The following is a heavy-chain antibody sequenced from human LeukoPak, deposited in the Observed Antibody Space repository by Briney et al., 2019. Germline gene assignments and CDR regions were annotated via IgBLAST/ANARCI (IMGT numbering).Heavy chain of an antibody. CDR1: GFTFSSYG. Sequence: GGSLRLSCAASGFTFSSYGMHWVRQAPGKGLEWVAFIRYDGSNKYYADSVKGRFTISRDNSKNTLYLQVNSLRAEDTAVYYCAKDRIVVVPAAMGVLDYWGQGTLVTVSS. D-gene: IGHD2-2*01. CDR3: AKDRIVVVPAAMGVLDY. CDR2: IRYDGSNK. V-gene: IGHV3-30*02. J-gene: IGHJ4*02.